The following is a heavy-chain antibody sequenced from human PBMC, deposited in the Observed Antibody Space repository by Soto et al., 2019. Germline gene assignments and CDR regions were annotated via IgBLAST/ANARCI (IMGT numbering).Heavy chain of an antibody. CDR2: INPSGGST. Sequence: GASVKVSCKASGYTFTSYYMHWVRQAPGQGLEWMGIINPSGGSTSYAQKFQGRVTMTRDTPTSTVYMELSSLRSEDTAVYYCARHLRTGAPNHYYYGMDVWGQGTTVTVSS. CDR3: ARHLRTGAPNHYYYGMDV. CDR1: GYTFTSYY. D-gene: IGHD7-27*01. J-gene: IGHJ6*02. V-gene: IGHV1-46*01.